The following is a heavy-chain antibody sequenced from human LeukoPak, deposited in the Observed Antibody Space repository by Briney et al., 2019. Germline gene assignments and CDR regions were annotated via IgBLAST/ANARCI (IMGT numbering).Heavy chain of an antibody. V-gene: IGHV3-23*01. CDR1: GFTFSDYY. CDR2: VGATGGTT. Sequence: GGSLRLSCATSGFTFSDYYMSWVRQAPGKGLEWVSSVGATGGTTYYADSVKGRFTISRDNSKNTLWLQMNSLRAEDTAVYHCAKGRTYFDYWGQGTLVTVSS. CDR3: AKGRTYFDY. J-gene: IGHJ4*02.